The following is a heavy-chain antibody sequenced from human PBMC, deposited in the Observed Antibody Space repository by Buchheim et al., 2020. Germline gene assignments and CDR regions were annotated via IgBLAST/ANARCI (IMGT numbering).Heavy chain of an antibody. Sequence: QVQLQESGPGLVKPSETLSFTCTVSGGSISSYYWSWIRQPPGKGLEWIGYIYYSGNTTYNHSLESRVTISVDTSKNQLSLKLSSVTAADTAVYYCARLKRGWYSSSWYFPGEVDYRGQGTL. CDR2: IYYSGNT. D-gene: IGHD6-13*01. CDR1: GGSISSYY. CDR3: ARLKRGWYSSSWYFPGEVDY. V-gene: IGHV4-59*01. J-gene: IGHJ4*02.